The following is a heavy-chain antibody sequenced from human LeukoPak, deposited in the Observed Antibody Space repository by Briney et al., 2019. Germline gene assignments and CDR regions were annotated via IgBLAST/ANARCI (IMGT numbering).Heavy chain of an antibody. CDR3: ARAYLGATFDY. CDR1: GFTFSSYS. V-gene: IGHV3-21*01. Sequence: GGSLRLSCAASGFTFSSYSMNWVRQAPGKGLEWVSSISSSSSYIYYADSVKGRFTISRDNAKNSLYLQMNTLRAEGTAVYYCARAYLGATFDYWGQGILVTVSS. J-gene: IGHJ4*02. CDR2: ISSSSSYI. D-gene: IGHD2-2*02.